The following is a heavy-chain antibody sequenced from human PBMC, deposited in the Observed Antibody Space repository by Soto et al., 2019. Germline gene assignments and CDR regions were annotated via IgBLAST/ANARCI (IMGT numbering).Heavy chain of an antibody. CDR2: IIPIFGTA. CDR3: ARDRNIVATIYNYYGMDV. J-gene: IGHJ6*02. D-gene: IGHD5-12*01. V-gene: IGHV1-69*13. CDR1: GGTFCIYA. Sequence: SVKVSCKASGGTFCIYAISCVLRSPVQWLEWMGGIIPIFGTANYAQKFQGRVTITADESTSTAYMELSSLRSEDTAVYYCARDRNIVATIYNYYGMDVWGQGTTVTVSS.